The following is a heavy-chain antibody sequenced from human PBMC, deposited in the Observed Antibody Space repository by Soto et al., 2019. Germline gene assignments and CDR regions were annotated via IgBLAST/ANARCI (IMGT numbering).Heavy chain of an antibody. CDR2: INTYNGNT. CDR3: ARGVGSGTYYNHYNGFDP. V-gene: IGHV1-18*01. D-gene: IGHD3-10*01. J-gene: IGHJ5*02. CDR1: RYAFANSC. Sequence: PAKVSSKAPRYAFANSCIRWVHQAPGQGLEWMGWINTYNGNTNHAQKLQGRVTMTTDTSTSTAYMELRSLRSDDTAVYYCARGVGSGTYYNHYNGFDPWGQGTLVTVSS.